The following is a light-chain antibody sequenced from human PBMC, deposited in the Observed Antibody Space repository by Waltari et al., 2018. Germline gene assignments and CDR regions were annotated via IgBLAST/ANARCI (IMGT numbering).Light chain of an antibody. J-gene: IGLJ1*01. V-gene: IGLV3-1*01. CDR1: NLDNKY. CDR3: QAWDSSRGYV. Sequence: SYEVTQPPSVSVSPGQTASITCSGDNLDNKYVYWYQQKAGQSPALVIYQDSKRPSGIPERFSGSNSGNTATLTISGTQALDDADYYCQAWDSSRGYVFGTGTKVTVL. CDR2: QDS.